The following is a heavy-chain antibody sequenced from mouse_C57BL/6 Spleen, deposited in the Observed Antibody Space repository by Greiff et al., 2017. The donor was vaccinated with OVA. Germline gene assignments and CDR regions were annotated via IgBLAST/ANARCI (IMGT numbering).Heavy chain of an antibody. D-gene: IGHD4-1*01. CDR3: AREAQTGADY. Sequence: VQLQQSGPGLVKPSQSLSLTCSVTGYSITSGYYWNWIRQFPGNKLEWMGYISYDGSNNYNPSLKNRISITRDTSKNQFFLKLNSVTTEDTATYYCAREAQTGADYWGQGTTLTVSS. J-gene: IGHJ2*01. V-gene: IGHV3-6*01. CDR1: GYSITSGYY. CDR2: ISYDGSN.